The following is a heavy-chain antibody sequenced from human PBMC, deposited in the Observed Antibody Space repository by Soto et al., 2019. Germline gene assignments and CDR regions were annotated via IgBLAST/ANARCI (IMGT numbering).Heavy chain of an antibody. CDR1: GFTLGNYW. V-gene: IGHV3-74*01. CDR2: INDYGTTI. J-gene: IGHJ4*02. Sequence: GGSLTLSCAASGFTLGNYWMHWVRHAPGKGLVWVSRINDYGTTINYAESVEGRFIISRDDAKSEVYLQMNNLRAEDSAVYYCARGGLEPFDYWGQGALVTVSS. D-gene: IGHD1-1*01. CDR3: ARGGLEPFDY.